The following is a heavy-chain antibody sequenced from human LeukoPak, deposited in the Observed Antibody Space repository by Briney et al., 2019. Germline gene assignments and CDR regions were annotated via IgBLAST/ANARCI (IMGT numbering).Heavy chain of an antibody. Sequence: GGSLRLSCAASGFTFSNYNMNWVRQAPGKGLEWVSSISSSNNYIYYADSVKGRFTISRDNAKNSLYLQMNSLRAEDTAVYYCARGRHYDSSGYYSISRGYYFDYWGQGTLVTVSS. J-gene: IGHJ4*02. CDR1: GFTFSNYN. V-gene: IGHV3-21*01. CDR2: ISSSNNYI. D-gene: IGHD3-22*01. CDR3: ARGRHYDSSGYYSISRGYYFDY.